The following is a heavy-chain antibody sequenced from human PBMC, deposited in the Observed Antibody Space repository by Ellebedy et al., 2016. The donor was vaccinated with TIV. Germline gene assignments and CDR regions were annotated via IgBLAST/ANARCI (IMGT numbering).Heavy chain of an antibody. V-gene: IGHV1-3*01. CDR1: GYTFISYA. J-gene: IGHJ4*02. Sequence: AASVKVSCKASGYTFISYAMHWVRQAPGQRLAWMGWINAGNGNTKYSQKFQGRVTITSDTSATTAYLELSSLRSEDTAVYYCARQGEVPGVSPHFDYWGQGTLVTVSS. CDR2: INAGNGNT. CDR3: ARQGEVPGVSPHFDY. D-gene: IGHD2-2*01.